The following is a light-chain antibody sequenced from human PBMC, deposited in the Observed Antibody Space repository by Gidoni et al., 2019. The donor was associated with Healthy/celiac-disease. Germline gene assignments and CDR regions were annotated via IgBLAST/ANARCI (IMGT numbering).Light chain of an antibody. CDR3: QQYYSYLPT. Sequence: AIRMTESPSSFSASTGDRVTITCRASQGISSYLAWYQQKPGQAPKLLIYAASTLQSGVPSRFSGSGSGTDFTLTISCLQSEDFATYYCQQYYSYLPTFXXXTKLEIK. V-gene: IGKV1-8*01. CDR1: QGISSY. CDR2: AAS. J-gene: IGKJ2*01.